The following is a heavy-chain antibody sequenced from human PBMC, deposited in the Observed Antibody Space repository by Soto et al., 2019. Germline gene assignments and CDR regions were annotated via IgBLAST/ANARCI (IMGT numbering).Heavy chain of an antibody. CDR3: ARERLGYYDSSGQPRRYFDL. CDR1: GGTFSSYA. D-gene: IGHD3-22*01. Sequence: QVQLVQSGAEVKKPGSSVKVSCKASGGTFSSYAISWVRQAPGQGLEWMGGIIPIFGTANYAQKYQVRVTITADESTSTAYMELSSLRSEDTAVYYCARERLGYYDSSGQPRRYFDLWGRGTLVTVSS. CDR2: IIPIFGTA. V-gene: IGHV1-69*01. J-gene: IGHJ2*01.